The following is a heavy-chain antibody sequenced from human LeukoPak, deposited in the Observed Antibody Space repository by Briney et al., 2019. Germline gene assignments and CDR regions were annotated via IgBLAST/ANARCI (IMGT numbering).Heavy chain of an antibody. CDR1: GFTFSSYS. CDR2: ISSSSSTI. J-gene: IGHJ5*02. CDR3: AGQRGSLLYNWFDP. Sequence: PGGSLRLSCAASGFTFSSYSMNWVRQAPGKGLEWVSYISSSSSTIYYADSVKGRFTISRDNAKNSLYLQMNSLRAEDTAVYYCAGQRGSLLYNWFDPWGQGTLVTVSS. V-gene: IGHV3-48*01.